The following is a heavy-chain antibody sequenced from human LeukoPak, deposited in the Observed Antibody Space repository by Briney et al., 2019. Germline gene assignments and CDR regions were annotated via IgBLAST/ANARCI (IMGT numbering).Heavy chain of an antibody. CDR1: GGSINSYY. D-gene: IGHD4-11*01. CDR3: ARNNYVTHFYGLDV. Sequence: SGALSLTCTVSGGSINSYYWSWIRQPPGKGLEWIAYIYYSGSTNYIPSLKSRVTISVDTSKNQFSLKLSSVTAADTAVYFCARNNYVTHFYGLDVWGQGTTVTVSS. V-gene: IGHV4-59*01. J-gene: IGHJ6*02. CDR2: IYYSGST.